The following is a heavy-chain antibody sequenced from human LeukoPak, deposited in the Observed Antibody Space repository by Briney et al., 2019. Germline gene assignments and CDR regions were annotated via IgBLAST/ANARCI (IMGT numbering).Heavy chain of an antibody. Sequence: GGSLRLSCAASGFTFSSYGMSWVRQAPGKGLEWVSYISSSSSTIHYADSVKGRFTISRDNAKNTLYLQMNSLKAEDTAVYYCARGDLPPPHTLDYWGQGTLVTVSS. CDR2: ISSSSSTI. CDR3: ARGDLPPPHTLDY. J-gene: IGHJ4*02. V-gene: IGHV3-48*01. CDR1: GFTFSSYG. D-gene: IGHD2-15*01.